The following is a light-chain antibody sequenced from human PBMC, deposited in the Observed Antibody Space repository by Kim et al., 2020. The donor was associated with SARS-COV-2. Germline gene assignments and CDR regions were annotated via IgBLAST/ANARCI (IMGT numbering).Light chain of an antibody. CDR2: AAS. V-gene: IGKV1-33*01. CDR1: QGISSY. J-gene: IGKJ4*01. CDR3: QQSDSIPLT. Sequence: ASGGDRVTITCRASQGISSYLNWYQQKPGKAPKLLIYAASNLQGGVPSRFSGSASGTEYTFTISSLQPEDIATYYCQQSDSIPLTFGGGTKVEIK.